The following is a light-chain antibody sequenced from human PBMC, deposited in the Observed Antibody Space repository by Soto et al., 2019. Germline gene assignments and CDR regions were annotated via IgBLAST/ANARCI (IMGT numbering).Light chain of an antibody. V-gene: IGKV3-20*01. CDR1: QSVSSSY. Sequence: ENVLTQSPGTLSLSPGETATLSCRASQSVSSSYLAWYQQKPGQAPRLLIYGASSRATGIPDRFSGSGYGTDFTLTISRLEPEVFAMYYCQQYGSSPPVTFGQGTRLEIK. CDR3: QQYGSSPPVT. J-gene: IGKJ5*01. CDR2: GAS.